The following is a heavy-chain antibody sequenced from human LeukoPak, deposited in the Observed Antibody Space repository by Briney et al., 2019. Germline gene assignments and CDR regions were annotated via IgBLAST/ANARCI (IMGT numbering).Heavy chain of an antibody. CDR2: INPDSGGT. J-gene: IGHJ4*02. V-gene: IGHV1-2*02. CDR1: GYTFNDYY. D-gene: IGHD6-13*01. CDR3: ARARSRSSTYYLGY. Sequence: VASVKVSCKASGYTFNDYYMHWVRQAPGQGLEWMGRINPDSGGTDYAQKFQGRVTMTRDTSISTAYMELSRLRSDDTAVYYCARARSRSSTYYLGYWGQGTLVVVSS.